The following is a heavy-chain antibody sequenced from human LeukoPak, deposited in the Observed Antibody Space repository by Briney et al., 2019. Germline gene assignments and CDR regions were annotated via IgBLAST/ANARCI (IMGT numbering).Heavy chain of an antibody. V-gene: IGHV3-66*01. CDR2: IYSGGST. J-gene: IGHJ3*02. CDR3: ARRRRDVDAFDI. Sequence: GGSLRLSCAASGFTFSSNYMSWVRQAPGKGLEWVSVIYSGGSTYYADSVKGRFTISRDNSKNTLYLQMNSLSGQYAAMYYGARRRRDVDAFDIWGQGTMVTVSS. CDR1: GFTFSSNY. D-gene: IGHD5-24*01.